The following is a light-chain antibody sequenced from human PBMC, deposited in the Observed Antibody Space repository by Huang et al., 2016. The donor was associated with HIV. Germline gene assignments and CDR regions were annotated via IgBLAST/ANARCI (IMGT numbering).Light chain of an antibody. CDR3: QQRRNWPPTYT. CDR1: QSVGSY. CDR2: DAS. J-gene: IGKJ2*01. V-gene: IGKV3-11*01. Sequence: IVLTQSPVTLSGSPGGNVTLFCRASQSVGSYMAWFQHKPGQAPRLLIYDASNRATDVPDRFSGSRSGTEFTLTINSLEPEDSAVYYCQQRRNWPPTYTFGEGTKLEI.